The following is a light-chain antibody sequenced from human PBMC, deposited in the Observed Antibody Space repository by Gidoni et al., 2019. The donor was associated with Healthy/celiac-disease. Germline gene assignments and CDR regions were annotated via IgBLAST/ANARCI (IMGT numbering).Light chain of an antibody. CDR2: DAS. J-gene: IGKJ2*01. CDR1: QDISNY. CDR3: QQYDNLPYT. V-gene: IGKV1-33*01. Sequence: DIQMTQSPSSLSASVGDRVTINCQASQDISNYLNWYQPKPGKAPKLLIYDASNLETGVPSRFSGSGSGTDFTFPIRSLQPEDIATYYCQQYDNLPYTFGQGTKLEIK.